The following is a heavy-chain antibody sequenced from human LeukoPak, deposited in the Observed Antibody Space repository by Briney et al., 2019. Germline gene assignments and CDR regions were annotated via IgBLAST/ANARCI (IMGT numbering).Heavy chain of an antibody. CDR3: AKAPVTSCRGAYCYPFDS. D-gene: IGHD2-21*01. CDR1: GFTFNSYG. J-gene: IGHJ4*02. CDR2: IRFDGSNN. V-gene: IGHV3-30*02. Sequence: GGSLRLSCAASGFTFNSYGIHWVRQAPGKGLEWVAFIRFDGSNNYYADSVKGRFTISRDNSKNTLYLQMNSLRAEDTAVYYCAKAPVTSCRGAYCYPFDSWGQGTLVTVSS.